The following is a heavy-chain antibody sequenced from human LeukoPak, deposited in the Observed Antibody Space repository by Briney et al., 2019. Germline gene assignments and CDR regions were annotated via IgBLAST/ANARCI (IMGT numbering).Heavy chain of an antibody. J-gene: IGHJ6*03. V-gene: IGHV3-15*01. CDR1: GFTFSDAW. Sequence: PGGSLRLSCAASGFTFSDAWMSWVRQAPGKGLEWVGRIKSKTDGGTTDYAAPVKGRFTISRDDSKNTLYLQMNGLKTEDTAVYYCTTGLPSWGQWYQLLIWGYYYYMDVWGKGTTVTISS. D-gene: IGHD2-2*01. CDR2: IKSKTDGGTT. CDR3: TTGLPSWGQWYQLLIWGYYYYMDV.